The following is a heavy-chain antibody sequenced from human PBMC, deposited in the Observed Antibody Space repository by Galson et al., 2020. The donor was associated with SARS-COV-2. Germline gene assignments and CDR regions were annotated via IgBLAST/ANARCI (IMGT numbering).Heavy chain of an antibody. CDR1: GFIFRSYG. CDR2: IWYDGSNK. J-gene: IGHJ4*02. V-gene: IGHV3-33*01. CDR3: AREGEVSAAGNSLDY. D-gene: IGHD6-13*01. Sequence: GGSLRLSCAASGFIFRSYGMHWVRQAPGKGLEWVAVIWYDGSNKYYGDSVMGRFTISRDNSKNTLYLQMNSLRAEDTAVYYCAREGEVSAAGNSLDYWGQGTLVTLSS.